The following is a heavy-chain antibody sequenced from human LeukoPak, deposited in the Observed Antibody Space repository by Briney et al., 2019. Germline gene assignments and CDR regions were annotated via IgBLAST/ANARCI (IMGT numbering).Heavy chain of an antibody. D-gene: IGHD2-15*01. CDR3: AKLAAASEYSFTDV. J-gene: IGHJ6*02. CDR1: GFTFSTYA. V-gene: IGHV3-23*01. CDR2: ISVSGDKT. Sequence: PGGSLRLSCAASGFTFSTYAMSWVRQAPGKGLEWVSAISVSGDKTYYAGSVKGGYTISRDNSKKTLFLQMNSLRAEDTAVYYCAKLAAASEYSFTDVWGQGTTVTVSS.